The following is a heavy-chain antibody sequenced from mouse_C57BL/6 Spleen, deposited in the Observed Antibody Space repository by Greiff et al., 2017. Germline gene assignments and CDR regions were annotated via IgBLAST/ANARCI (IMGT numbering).Heavy chain of an antibody. J-gene: IGHJ2*01. CDR1: GFNIKDYY. CDR3: AREGGYGHYFDY. Sequence: VQLQQSGAELVKPGASVKLSCTASGFNIKDYYMHWVKQRTEQGLEWIGRIDPEDGETKYAPQFQGKATITADTSSNTAYLPLSSLTSEDTADYYWAREGGYGHYFDYWGQGTTLTVSS. V-gene: IGHV14-2*01. CDR2: IDPEDGET. D-gene: IGHD2-10*02.